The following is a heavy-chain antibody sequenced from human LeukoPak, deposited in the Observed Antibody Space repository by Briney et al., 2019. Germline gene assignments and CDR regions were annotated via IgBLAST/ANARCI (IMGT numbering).Heavy chain of an antibody. CDR3: EGQGGSYSFDF. Sequence: SETLSLTCIVSGGSIRSGSYYWGWVRQAPGKGLEWIGSIYYTGTTWYNPSLKSRVTMSVDTSKTQFSLRLSSVTAADMAVYYCEGQGGSYSFDFWGQGALVTVSS. V-gene: IGHV4-39*01. J-gene: IGHJ4*02. CDR2: IYYTGTT. D-gene: IGHD1-26*01. CDR1: GGSIRSGSYY.